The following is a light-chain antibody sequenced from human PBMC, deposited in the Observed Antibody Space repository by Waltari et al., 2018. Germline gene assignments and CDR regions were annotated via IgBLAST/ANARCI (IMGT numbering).Light chain of an antibody. J-gene: IGKJ1*01. CDR2: DAS. V-gene: IGKV3-11*01. CDR1: RSVSVY. Sequence: EIVLTQSPATLSLSPGERATLSCRTSRSVSVYLAWYQHKPGQAPGLLLSDASNRATGIPARFSGSGSETDFTLSINNLEPDDSATYYCQQRNDWPPTFGRGTKLE. CDR3: QQRNDWPPT.